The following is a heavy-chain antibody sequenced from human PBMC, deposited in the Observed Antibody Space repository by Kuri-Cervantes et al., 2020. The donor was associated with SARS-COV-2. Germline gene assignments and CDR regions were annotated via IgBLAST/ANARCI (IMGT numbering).Heavy chain of an antibody. CDR1: GFTFSSYD. CDR3: AGGLKYGDYYYYYMDV. V-gene: IGHV3-30*03. D-gene: IGHD4-17*01. J-gene: IGHJ6*03. Sequence: GGSLRLSCAASGFTFSSYDMHWVRQATGKGLEWVAVISYDGSNKYYADSVKGRFTISRDNSKNTLYLQMNSLRAEDTAVYYCAGGLKYGDYYYYYMDVWGKGTTVTVSS. CDR2: ISYDGSNK.